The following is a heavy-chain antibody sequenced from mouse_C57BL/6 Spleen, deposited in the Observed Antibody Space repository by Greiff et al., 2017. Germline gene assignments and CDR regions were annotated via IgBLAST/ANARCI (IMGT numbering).Heavy chain of an antibody. J-gene: IGHJ2*01. Sequence: QVQLQQPGAELVKPGASVKLSCKASGYTFTSYWMQWVKQRPGQGPEWIGEIDPSDSYTNYNQKFKGKATLTVDTSSSTAYMQLSSLTSEDSAVYYCASQGERIDYWGQGTTLTVSS. V-gene: IGHV1-50*01. CDR2: IDPSDSYT. CDR3: ASQGERIDY. CDR1: GYTFTSYW. D-gene: IGHD3-2*02.